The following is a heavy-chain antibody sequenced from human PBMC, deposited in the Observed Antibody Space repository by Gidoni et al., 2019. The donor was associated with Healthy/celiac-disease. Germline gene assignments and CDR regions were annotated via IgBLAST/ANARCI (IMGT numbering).Heavy chain of an antibody. CDR1: GGPFSSYA. Sequence: QVQLVQSGAEVKKPGSSVKVSCKASGGPFSSYAISWVRQAPGQGLEWMGRIIPILGIANYAQKFQGRVTITADKSTSTAYMELSSLRSEDTAVYYCARDDDFWSGYTYYGMDVWGQGTTVTVSS. D-gene: IGHD3-3*01. V-gene: IGHV1-69*09. J-gene: IGHJ6*02. CDR2: IIPILGIA. CDR3: ARDDDFWSGYTYYGMDV.